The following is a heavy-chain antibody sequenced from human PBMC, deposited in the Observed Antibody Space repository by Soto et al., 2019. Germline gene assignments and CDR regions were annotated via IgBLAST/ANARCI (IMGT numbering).Heavy chain of an antibody. CDR1: GGSISSSSYY. V-gene: IGHV4-39*01. D-gene: IGHD3-3*01. CDR3: ARPPETYDFWSGAYFDY. J-gene: IGHJ4*02. Sequence: QLQLQESGPGLVKPSETLSLTCTVSGGSISSSSYYWGWIRQPPGKGLEWIGSIYYSGSTYYNPSLKSRVTISVDTSKNQFSLKLSSVTAADTAVYYCARPPETYDFWSGAYFDYWGQGTLVTVSS. CDR2: IYYSGST.